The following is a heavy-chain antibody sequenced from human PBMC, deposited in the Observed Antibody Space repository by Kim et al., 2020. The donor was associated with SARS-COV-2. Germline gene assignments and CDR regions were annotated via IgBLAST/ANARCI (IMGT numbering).Heavy chain of an antibody. CDR2: IYYSGST. CDR3: ARDRVTMVRGVNYYYYYGMDV. V-gene: IGHV4-61*01. CDR1: GGSVSSGSYY. J-gene: IGHJ6*02. Sequence: SETLSLTCTVSGGSVSSGSYYWSWIRQPPGKGLEWIGYIYYSGSTNYNPSLKSRVTISEDTSKNQFSLKLSSVTAADTAVYYCARDRVTMVRGVNYYYYYGMDVWGQGTTVTVSS. D-gene: IGHD3-10*01.